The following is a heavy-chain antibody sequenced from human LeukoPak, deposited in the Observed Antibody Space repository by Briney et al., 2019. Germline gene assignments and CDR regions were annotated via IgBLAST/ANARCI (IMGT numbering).Heavy chain of an antibody. CDR1: GFTFSSYW. J-gene: IGHJ4*02. V-gene: IGHV3-7*01. CDR3: ARAPYGDYAGIDY. D-gene: IGHD4-17*01. Sequence: RGSLRLSCAASGFTFSSYWMSWVRQAPGKGLEWVANIKQDGSEKYYVDSVKGRFTISRDNAKNSLYLQMNSLRAEDTAVYYCARAPYGDYAGIDYWGQGTLVTVSS. CDR2: IKQDGSEK.